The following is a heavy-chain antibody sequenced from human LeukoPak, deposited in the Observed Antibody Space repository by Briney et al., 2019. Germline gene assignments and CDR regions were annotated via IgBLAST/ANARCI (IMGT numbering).Heavy chain of an antibody. CDR2: INPNSGGT. V-gene: IGHV1-2*02. Sequence: ASVKVSCKASGYTFTGYYMHWVRQAPGQGLEWMGWINPNSGGTNYAQKFQGGVTMTRDTSISTAYMELSRPRSDDTAVYYCAREALGAGLRKDDAFDIWGQGTMVTVSS. CDR3: AREALGAGLRKDDAFDI. CDR1: GYTFTGYY. D-gene: IGHD1-26*01. J-gene: IGHJ3*02.